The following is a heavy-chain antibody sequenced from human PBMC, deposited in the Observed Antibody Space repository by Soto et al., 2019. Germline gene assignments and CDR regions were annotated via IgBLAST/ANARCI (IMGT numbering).Heavy chain of an antibody. CDR1: GFSLSTSGVG. Sequence: QITLKESGPTLVKPTQTLTLTCTFSGFSLSTSGVGVGWIRQPPGKALEWLALIYWDDAKRYSPSLKSRLTITKDTSKNQVVLTMTSMDPVDTATYYCAHIASSGYRPGAAFDIWGQGTMVTVSS. CDR3: AHIASSGYRPGAAFDI. D-gene: IGHD3-22*01. CDR2: IYWDDAK. V-gene: IGHV2-5*02. J-gene: IGHJ3*02.